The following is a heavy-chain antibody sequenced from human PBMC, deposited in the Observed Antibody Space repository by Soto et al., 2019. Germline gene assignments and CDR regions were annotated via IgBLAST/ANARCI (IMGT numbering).Heavy chain of an antibody. J-gene: IGHJ4*02. Sequence: GGSLRLSCAASGFTFSSYAMHWVRQAPGKGLEWVAVISYDGSNKYYADSVKGRFTISRDNSKNTLYLQMNSLRAEDTAVYYCASRGVTLELRPPFYYSGQGTLVTVSS. CDR1: GFTFSSYA. CDR3: ASRGVTLELRPPFYY. D-gene: IGHD1-7*01. CDR2: ISYDGSNK. V-gene: IGHV3-30-3*01.